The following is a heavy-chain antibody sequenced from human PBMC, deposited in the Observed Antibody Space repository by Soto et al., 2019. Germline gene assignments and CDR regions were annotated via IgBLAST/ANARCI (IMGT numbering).Heavy chain of an antibody. V-gene: IGHV1-2*04. CDR3: ARESGGATATLDYYYFYMDV. J-gene: IGHJ6*03. CDR1: GDSFNDYY. CDR2: INPNGGVT. Sequence: EASVKVSCKASGDSFNDYYIHWVRQAHGQGFEWMGWINPNGGVTKYAQKFQGWVSMTRDTSIRTVYMQLSRLRSDDTAVYYCARESGGATATLDYYYFYMDVWGTGTTVTVSS. D-gene: IGHD5-12*01.